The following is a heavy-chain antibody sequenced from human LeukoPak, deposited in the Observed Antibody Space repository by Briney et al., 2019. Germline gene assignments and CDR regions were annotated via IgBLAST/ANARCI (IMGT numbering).Heavy chain of an antibody. V-gene: IGHV4-38-2*02. J-gene: IGHJ3*02. CDR3: ASGRYSGGDAFDI. CDR1: GYSISSGYY. CDR2: IYHSGST. D-gene: IGHD1-1*01. Sequence: SETLSLTCTVSGYSISSGYYWGWIRQPPGKGLEWIGSIYHSGSTYYNPSLKSRVTISVDTSKNQFSLKLSSVTAADTAVYYCASGRYSGGDAFDIWGQGTMVTVSS.